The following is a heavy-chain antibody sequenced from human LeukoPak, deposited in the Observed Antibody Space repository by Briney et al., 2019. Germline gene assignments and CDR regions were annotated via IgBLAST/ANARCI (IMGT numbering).Heavy chain of an antibody. D-gene: IGHD3-10*01. Sequence: PSETLSLTCTVSGYSISSGYYWSWIRQPPGRGLEWIGEINHSGSTNYNPSLKSRVTISVDTSKNQFSLKLSSVTAADTAVYYCARGRMVSHWGQGTLVTVSS. CDR3: ARGRMVSH. J-gene: IGHJ4*02. CDR2: INHSGST. V-gene: IGHV4-38-2*02. CDR1: GYSISSGYY.